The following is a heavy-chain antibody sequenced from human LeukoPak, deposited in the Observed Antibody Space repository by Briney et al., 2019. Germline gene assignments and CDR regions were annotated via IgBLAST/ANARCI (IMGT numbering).Heavy chain of an antibody. V-gene: IGHV1-18*01. CDR3: VITSRYMSPS. CDR1: GYTFTSYG. D-gene: IGHD3-3*01. J-gene: IGHJ4*02. CDR2: ISAYNGNT. Sequence: ASVKVSCKASGYTFTSYGISWVRQAPGQGLEWMGWISAYNGNTNYAQKFQERVTITRDMSTSTAYMELSSLRSEDTAVYYCVITSRYMSPSWGQGTLVTVSS.